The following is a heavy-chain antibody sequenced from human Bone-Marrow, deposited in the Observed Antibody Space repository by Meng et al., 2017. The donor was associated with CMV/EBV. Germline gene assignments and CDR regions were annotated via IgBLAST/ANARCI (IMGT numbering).Heavy chain of an antibody. V-gene: IGHV1-2*02. Sequence: ASVKVSCKASGYTFTGYYMHWVRQAPGQGLEWMGWINPNSGGTNYAQKFQGRVTMTRDTSISTAYMELSRLRSDDTAVYYCARLYCSSTSCYTSRRWGAMFDYYYGMDVWGQGTTVTVYS. J-gene: IGHJ6*02. CDR1: GYTFTGYY. CDR2: INPNSGGT. D-gene: IGHD2-2*01. CDR3: ARLYCSSTSCYTSRRWGAMFDYYYGMDV.